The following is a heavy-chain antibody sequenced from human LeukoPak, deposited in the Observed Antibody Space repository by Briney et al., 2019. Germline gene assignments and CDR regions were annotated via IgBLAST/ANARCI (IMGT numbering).Heavy chain of an antibody. V-gene: IGHV4-59*01. D-gene: IGHD3-22*01. J-gene: IGHJ4*02. CDR2: IYYSGST. CDR1: GGSISSYY. Sequence: SETLSLTCTVSGGSISSYYWSWIRQPPGKGLEWIGYIYYSGSTNYNPSLKSRVTISVDASKNQFSLKLSSVTAADTAVYYCARGSGSFITMAMIVVAPLRGFDYWGQGTLVTVSS. CDR3: ARGSGSFITMAMIVVAPLRGFDY.